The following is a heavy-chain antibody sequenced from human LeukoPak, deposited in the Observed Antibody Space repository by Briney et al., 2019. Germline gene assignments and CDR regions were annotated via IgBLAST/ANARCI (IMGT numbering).Heavy chain of an antibody. J-gene: IGHJ6*02. CDR1: GYTFTSYG. CDR3: ARDLGVAATNYYYYGMDV. Sequence: EASVKVSCKASGYTFTSYGISWVRQAPGQGLEWMGWISAYNGNTNYAQKLQGRVTMTTDTSTSTAYMELRSLRSDDTAVYYCARDLGVAATNYYYYGMDVWGQGTTVTVSS. D-gene: IGHD2-15*01. CDR2: ISAYNGNT. V-gene: IGHV1-18*01.